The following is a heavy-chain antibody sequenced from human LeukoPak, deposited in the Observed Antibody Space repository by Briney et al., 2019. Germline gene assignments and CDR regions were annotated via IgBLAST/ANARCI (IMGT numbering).Heavy chain of an antibody. CDR3: ARDSRGGDSSGWYEGDAFDI. CDR1: GLTFSRYA. Sequence: GGSLRLSCAASGLTFSRYAMSWVRQAPGKGLEWVSAISASGGSTYYADSVKGRFTISRDNSKNTLYLQMGSLRAEDMAVYYCARDSRGGDSSGWYEGDAFDIWGQGTMVTVSS. V-gene: IGHV3-23*01. CDR2: ISASGGST. J-gene: IGHJ3*02. D-gene: IGHD6-19*01.